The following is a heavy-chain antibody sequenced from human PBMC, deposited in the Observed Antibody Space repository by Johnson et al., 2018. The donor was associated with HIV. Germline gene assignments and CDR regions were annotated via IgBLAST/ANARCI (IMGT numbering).Heavy chain of an antibody. CDR2: INWNGGST. D-gene: IGHD6-13*01. J-gene: IGHJ3*02. Sequence: EQLVESGGGVVRPGGSLRLSCEGSGFSFDDYGMSWVRQAPGKGLDWVAGINWNGGSTGYADSGKGRFTISRDNAKNSLYLQMNSLRAEDTAVYYCASITTIAAAGRGAFDIWGQGTMVTVSS. V-gene: IGHV3-20*04. CDR1: GFSFDDYG. CDR3: ASITTIAAAGRGAFDI.